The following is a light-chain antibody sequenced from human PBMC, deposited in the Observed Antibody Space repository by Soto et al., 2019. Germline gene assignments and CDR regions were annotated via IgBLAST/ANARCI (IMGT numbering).Light chain of an antibody. J-gene: IGLJ1*01. Sequence: QPALTQPASVSGAPGQAITISCSGTSSDVGAFNYVSWYQQHPGKAPKLMIYDVSNRPSGVTNRFYGYKSGNTASLDISGLRPEEVADYDRTSYTSNNTYVFGPVTKVTV. CDR1: SSDVGAFNY. CDR3: TSYTSNNTYV. V-gene: IGLV2-14*03. CDR2: DVS.